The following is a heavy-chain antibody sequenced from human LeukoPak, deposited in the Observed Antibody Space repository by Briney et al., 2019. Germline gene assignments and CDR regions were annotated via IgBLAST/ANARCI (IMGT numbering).Heavy chain of an antibody. CDR1: GGTFSSYA. CDR2: IIPIFGTA. V-gene: IGHV1-69*05. D-gene: IGHD1-26*01. Sequence: GASVKVSCKASGGTFSSYAISWVLPAPGQGLEWMGGIIPIFGTANYAQKFQGRVTITTDESTSTAYMELSSLRSEDTAVYYCARGLGGATMGYFDYWGQGTMVTVSS. CDR3: ARGLGGATMGYFDY. J-gene: IGHJ4*02.